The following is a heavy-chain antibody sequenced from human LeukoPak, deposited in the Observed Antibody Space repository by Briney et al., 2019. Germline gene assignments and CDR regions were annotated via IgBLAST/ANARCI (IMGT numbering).Heavy chain of an antibody. D-gene: IGHD3-22*01. CDR3: ARDLGHDSSGSRVLDY. CDR1: GGSISSSNW. J-gene: IGHJ4*02. V-gene: IGHV4-4*02. Sequence: SGTLSLTCAVSGGSISSSNWWSWVRQPPGKGLEWIGEIYHSGSTNYNPSLKSRVTLSVDKSKNQFSLKLSSVTAADTAVYYCARDLGHDSSGSRVLDYWGQRTLVTVSS. CDR2: IYHSGST.